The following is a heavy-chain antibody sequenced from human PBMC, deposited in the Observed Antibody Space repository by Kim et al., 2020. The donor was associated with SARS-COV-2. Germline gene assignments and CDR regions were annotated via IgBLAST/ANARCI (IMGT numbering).Heavy chain of an antibody. J-gene: IGHJ4*02. CDR1: GGSISSSSYY. V-gene: IGHV4-39*01. CDR3: ARLRGYSSSHLDY. D-gene: IGHD6-13*01. CDR2: IYYSGST. Sequence: SETLSLTCTVSGGSISSSSYYLGWIRQPPGKGLEWIGSIYYSGSTYYNPSLKSRVTISVDTSKNQFSLKLSSVTAADTAVYYCARLRGYSSSHLDYWGQGTLVTVSS.